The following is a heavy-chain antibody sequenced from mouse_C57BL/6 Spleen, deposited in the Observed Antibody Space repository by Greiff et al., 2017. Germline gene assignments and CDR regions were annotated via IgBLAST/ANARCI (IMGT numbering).Heavy chain of an antibody. CDR3: ARRYYGEWFAY. CDR2: IYPRSGNT. Sequence: QVQLQQSGAELARPGASVKLSCKASGYTFTSYGISWAKQRTGQGLEWIGEIYPRSGNTYYNEKFKGKATLTADKSSSTAYMELRSLTSEDSAVYFCARRYYGEWFAYWGQGTLVTVSA. CDR1: GYTFTSYG. V-gene: IGHV1-81*01. J-gene: IGHJ3*01. D-gene: IGHD1-1*01.